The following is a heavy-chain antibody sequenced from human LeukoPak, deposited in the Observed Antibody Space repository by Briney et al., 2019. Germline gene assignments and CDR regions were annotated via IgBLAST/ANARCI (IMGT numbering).Heavy chain of an antibody. CDR3: AELGITMIGGV. CDR2: ISSSGSTI. V-gene: IGHV3-48*03. CDR1: GFTFSSYE. Sequence: GGSLRLSCAASGFTFSSYEMSWVRQAPGKGLEWVSYISSSGSTIYYADSVKGRFTISRDNAKNSLYLQMNSLRAEDTDVYYCAELGITMIGGVWGKGTTVTISS. J-gene: IGHJ6*04. D-gene: IGHD3-10*02.